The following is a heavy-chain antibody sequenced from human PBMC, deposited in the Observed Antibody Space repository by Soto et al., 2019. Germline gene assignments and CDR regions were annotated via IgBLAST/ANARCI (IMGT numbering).Heavy chain of an antibody. CDR1: GFSFSTHG. Sequence: QVQLVESGGGVVQPGRSLRLSCASSGFSFSTHGMQWVRQAPGKGLEWVAIISYDGFIKYSADDVKGRFTISRDNSKNTLFLQMDSLRAEVSAVYYCAKDLKASGGHSGTLNYYYGMDVWGQGTTVIVSS. V-gene: IGHV3-30*18. CDR2: ISYDGFIK. J-gene: IGHJ6*02. D-gene: IGHD3-10*01. CDR3: AKDLKASGGHSGTLNYYYGMDV.